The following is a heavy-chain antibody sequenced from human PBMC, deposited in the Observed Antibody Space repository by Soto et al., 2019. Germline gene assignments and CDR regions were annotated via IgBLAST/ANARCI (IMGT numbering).Heavy chain of an antibody. V-gene: IGHV4-59*01. CDR1: GGSISSYY. J-gene: IGHJ3*02. CDR3: AADQISQDAFDI. Sequence: SETLSLTCTVSGGSISSYYWSWIRQPPGKGLEWIGYSYYSGSTNYNPSLKSRVTISVDTSKNQFSLKLSSVTAADTAVYYCAADQISQDAFDIWGQGTMVTVSS. CDR2: SYYSGST.